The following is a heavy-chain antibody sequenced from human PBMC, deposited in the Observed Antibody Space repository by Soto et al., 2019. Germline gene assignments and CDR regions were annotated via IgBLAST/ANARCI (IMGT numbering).Heavy chain of an antibody. CDR2: ISGSGGST. J-gene: IGHJ2*01. D-gene: IGHD3-22*01. CDR1: GFTFSSYA. CDR3: AKKERVRRYYYDSSGYYSGGVRQAWYFDL. Sequence: EVQLLESGGGLVQPGGSLRLSCAASGFTFSSYAMSWVPQAPGKGLEWVSAISGSGGSTYYADSVKGRFTISRDNSKNTLNLQINSLRAEDKAVYYCAKKERVRRYYYDSSGYYSGGVRQAWYFDLWGRGTLVTVSS. V-gene: IGHV3-23*01.